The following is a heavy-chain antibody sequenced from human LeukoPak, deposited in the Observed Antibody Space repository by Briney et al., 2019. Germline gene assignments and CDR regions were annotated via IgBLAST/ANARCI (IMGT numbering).Heavy chain of an antibody. V-gene: IGHV3-21*01. CDR2: ISSSSSYI. Sequence: TGGSLRLSCAASGFTFSSYSMNWVRLAPGKGLEWVSSISSSSSYIYYADSVKGRFTISRDNAKNSLYLQMNSLRAEDTAVYYCASGALNYYYDAAFDPWGQGTLVTVSS. D-gene: IGHD3-22*01. CDR1: GFTFSSYS. J-gene: IGHJ5*02. CDR3: ASGALNYYYDAAFDP.